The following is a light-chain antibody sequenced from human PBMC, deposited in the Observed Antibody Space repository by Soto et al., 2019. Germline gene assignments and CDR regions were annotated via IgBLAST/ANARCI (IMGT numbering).Light chain of an antibody. CDR2: QDS. J-gene: IGLJ2*01. V-gene: IGLV3-1*01. Sequence: SYELTQPPSVSVSPGQTASITCSGDKLGDKYACWYQQKPGQSPVLVIYQDSKRPSGIPERFSSSNSGNTATLTISGTQAMDEADYYCQAWDSSTDVVFGGGTKVTVL. CDR1: KLGDKY. CDR3: QAWDSSTDVV.